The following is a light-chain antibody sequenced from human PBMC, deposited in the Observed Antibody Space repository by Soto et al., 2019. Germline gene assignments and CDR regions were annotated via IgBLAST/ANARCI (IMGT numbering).Light chain of an antibody. CDR1: SSDVGGYNF. Sequence: QSVRTQPASVSGSPGQSITISCTGTSSDVGGYNFVSWYQQHPGKAPKLMIYEVSNRPSGVSNRFSGSKSGNTASLTIFGLQAEDEADYYCSSYTSSSTLVFGGGTKVTVL. CDR2: EVS. J-gene: IGLJ2*01. V-gene: IGLV2-14*01. CDR3: SSYTSSSTLV.